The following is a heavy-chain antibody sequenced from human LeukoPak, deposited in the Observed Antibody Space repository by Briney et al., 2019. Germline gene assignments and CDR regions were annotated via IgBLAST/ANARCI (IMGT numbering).Heavy chain of an antibody. Sequence: PGGSLRLSCAASGFTFDDYGMSWVRQAPGKGLEWVSGINWNGGSIGYADSVKGRFTISRDNAKNSLYLQMNSLRADDTALYYCARGYCSGGSCWYFDYWGQGTLVTVSS. CDR1: GFTFDDYG. CDR2: INWNGGSI. CDR3: ARGYCSGGSCWYFDY. J-gene: IGHJ4*02. D-gene: IGHD2-15*01. V-gene: IGHV3-20*04.